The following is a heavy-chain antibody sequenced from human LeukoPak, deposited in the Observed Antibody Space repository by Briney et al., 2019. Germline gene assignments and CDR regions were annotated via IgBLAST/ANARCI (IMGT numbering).Heavy chain of an antibody. D-gene: IGHD3-10*01. J-gene: IGHJ4*02. CDR3: AKDGVDYASGEPDYFDY. V-gene: IGHV3-66*01. Sequence: GGSLRLSCAGSGLTVSSNYMTWVRQAPGKGLEWVSVIYSGGSTYYADSVKGRFTISRDNSKNTLYLQMNSLRAEDTAVYYCAKDGVDYASGEPDYFDYWGQGTLVTVSS. CDR1: GLTVSSNY. CDR2: IYSGGST.